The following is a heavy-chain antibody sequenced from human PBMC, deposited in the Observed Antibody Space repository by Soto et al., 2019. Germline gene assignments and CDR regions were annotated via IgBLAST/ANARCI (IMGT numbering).Heavy chain of an antibody. CDR1: GYPFSKYG. V-gene: IGHV1-18*04. Sequence: QLQLVQSGGEVKKPGASVRVSCEAYGYPFSKYGISWIRQAPGQGLEWMGWIKPDNGNTDYAQKFQGRVTMTTDTSAKTAYMELRSLRSDDTAVYYCATSYDSGFDPWGQGTLVSVSS. CDR2: IKPDNGNT. D-gene: IGHD5-12*01. CDR3: ATSYDSGFDP. J-gene: IGHJ5*02.